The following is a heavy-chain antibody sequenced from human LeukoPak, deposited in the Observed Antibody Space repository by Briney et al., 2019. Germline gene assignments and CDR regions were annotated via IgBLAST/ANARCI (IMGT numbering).Heavy chain of an antibody. V-gene: IGHV6-1*01. Sequence: SQTLSLTCAISGDSVSSNSAAWNWVRQSASRGLEWLGRTFYRSRWYNDYATSVRSRINITPDTSNNQFSLQLNSVTPEDTAVYYCARAPHAVAGTVYFDYWDQGTLVTVSS. CDR1: GDSVSSNSAA. D-gene: IGHD6-19*01. J-gene: IGHJ4*02. CDR3: ARAPHAVAGTVYFDY. CDR2: TFYRSRWYN.